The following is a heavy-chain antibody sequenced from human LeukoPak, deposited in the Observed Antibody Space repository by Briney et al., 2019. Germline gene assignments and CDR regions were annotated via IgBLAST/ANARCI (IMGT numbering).Heavy chain of an antibody. J-gene: IGHJ4*02. CDR1: GGSISDRNYY. Sequence: SETLSLTCTVSGGSISDRNYYWGWVRQPPGKGLEWIGSIYYTGTTYYDPSLNSRATIFIDSSKTQFPLRLTSITAADTAVYYCASDRLRFLEWRTMQRFDYWGQGILATVSS. CDR2: IYYTGTT. D-gene: IGHD3-3*01. V-gene: IGHV4-39*02. CDR3: ASDRLRFLEWRTMQRFDY.